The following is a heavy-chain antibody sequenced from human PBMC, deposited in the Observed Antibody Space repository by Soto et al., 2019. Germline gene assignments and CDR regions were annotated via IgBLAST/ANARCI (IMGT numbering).Heavy chain of an antibody. CDR2: IRNTPYGGTT. CDR1: GFRFSEHA. J-gene: IGHJ5*02. V-gene: IGHV3-49*04. CDR3: SRGSFGYYGP. D-gene: IGHD2-2*03. Sequence: GGSLSLSCNCSGFRFSEHAMTLVRQAPGKGLEWVGFIRNTPYGGTTDYAASVRGRFTISRDDSASIAYLQMNSLKTEDSGLYYCSRGSFGYYGPWGPGTLVTVSS.